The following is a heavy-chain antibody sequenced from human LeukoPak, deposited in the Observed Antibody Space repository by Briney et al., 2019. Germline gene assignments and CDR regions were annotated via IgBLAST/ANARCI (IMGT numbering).Heavy chain of an antibody. CDR3: ARDVLGGFDY. D-gene: IGHD2-8*01. Sequence: GGSLRLSCASSGXTFNTYTINWVRQAPGKGQEWLSSISSGGYSIYYADSVKGRFTISRDNAKNSLYLQMNSLRAEDTAVYYCARDVLGGFDYWGQGTLVTVSS. J-gene: IGHJ4*02. V-gene: IGHV3-48*01. CDR1: GXTFNTYT. CDR2: ISSGGYSI.